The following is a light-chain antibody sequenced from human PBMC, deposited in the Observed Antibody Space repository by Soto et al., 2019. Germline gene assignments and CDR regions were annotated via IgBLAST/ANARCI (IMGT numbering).Light chain of an antibody. CDR2: QAS. Sequence: DIQMTQSPSTLSASLGDRVTITCRASQTVSSWLAWYQQKPGKAPKLLIYQASTLETGVPSRFSGSGSGTEFTLTIAGLQPDDFATFYCQQFYTYLLTFGGGTKVDIK. CDR1: QTVSSW. V-gene: IGKV1-5*03. CDR3: QQFYTYLLT. J-gene: IGKJ4*01.